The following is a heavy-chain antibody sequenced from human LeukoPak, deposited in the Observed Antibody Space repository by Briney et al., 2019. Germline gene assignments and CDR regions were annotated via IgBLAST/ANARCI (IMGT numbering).Heavy chain of an antibody. D-gene: IGHD3-9*01. CDR1: GGTFSSYA. CDR3: AREINYDILTGYYFAVGHSDY. J-gene: IGHJ4*02. CDR2: IIPIFGTA. Sequence: SVKVSCKASGGTFSSYAISWVRQAPGQGLEWMGGIIPIFGTANYAQKLQGRVTMTTDTSTSTAYMELRSLRSDDTAVYYCAREINYDILTGYYFAVGHSDYWGQGTLVTVSS. V-gene: IGHV1-69*05.